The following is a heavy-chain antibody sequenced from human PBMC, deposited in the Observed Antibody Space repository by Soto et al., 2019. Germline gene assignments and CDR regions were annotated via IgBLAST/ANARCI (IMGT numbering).Heavy chain of an antibody. CDR2: ISSSGSTI. Sequence: GGSLRLSCAASGFTFSDYYMSWIRQAPGKGLEWVSYISSSGSTIYYADSVKGRFTISRDNAKNSLYLQMNSLRAEDTAVYYCARAPRPRDYGDYALFTGYYYYYMDVWGKGTTVTVSS. CDR3: ARAPRPRDYGDYALFTGYYYYYMDV. D-gene: IGHD4-17*01. CDR1: GFTFSDYY. J-gene: IGHJ6*03. V-gene: IGHV3-11*01.